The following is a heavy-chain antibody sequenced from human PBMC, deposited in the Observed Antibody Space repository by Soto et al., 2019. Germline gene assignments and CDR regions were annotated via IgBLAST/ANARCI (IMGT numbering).Heavy chain of an antibody. CDR2: ISGSGGST. CDR1: GLTFSSYA. CDR3: ARDTYFYGSGSYGP. D-gene: IGHD3-10*01. J-gene: IGHJ5*02. Sequence: ETLSLSXAASGLTFSSYAMSWVRQAPGKGLEWVSAISGSGGSTYYADSVKGRFTISRDNSKNSLYLQMNSLRAEDTAVYYCARDTYFYGSGSYGPWGQGTLVTVSS. V-gene: IGHV3-23*01.